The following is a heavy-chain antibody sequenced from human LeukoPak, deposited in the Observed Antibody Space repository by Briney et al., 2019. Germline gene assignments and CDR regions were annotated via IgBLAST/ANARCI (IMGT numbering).Heavy chain of an antibody. D-gene: IGHD3-10*01. CDR3: ARAGARGSGSYYIRY. CDR1: GGSISSYY. Sequence: SETLSLTCTVSGGSISSYYWSWIRQPPGKGLEWIGYIYYSGRTNYNPSLKSRVTISVDTSKNQFSLKLSSVAAADTAVYYCARAGARGSGSYYIRYWGQGTLVTVSS. J-gene: IGHJ4*02. CDR2: IYYSGRT. V-gene: IGHV4-59*01.